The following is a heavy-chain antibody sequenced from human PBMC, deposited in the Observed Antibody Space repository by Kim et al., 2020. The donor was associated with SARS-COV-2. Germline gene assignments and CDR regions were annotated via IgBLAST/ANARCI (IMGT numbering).Heavy chain of an antibody. CDR2: ISYSGST. Sequence: SETLSLTCSVSGGSIRSETYYWGWIRQPPGKGLEWIGSISYSGSTYYNPSLTGRVTISVDTSKRQFSLKLSSVTAADTAVYYCARHRNDKGSGSWYYFDYWGQGTLVTVSS. V-gene: IGHV4-39*01. J-gene: IGHJ4*02. CDR1: GGSIRSETYY. D-gene: IGHD1-1*01. CDR3: ARHRNDKGSGSWYYFDY.